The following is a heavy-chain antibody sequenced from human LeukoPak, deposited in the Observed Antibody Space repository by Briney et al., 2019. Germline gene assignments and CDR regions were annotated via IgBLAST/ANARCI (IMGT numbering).Heavy chain of an antibody. D-gene: IGHD3-3*02. V-gene: IGHV4-34*01. CDR2: INHSGST. Sequence: PSETLSLICAVYGGSFSGYYWSWIRQPPGKGLEWIGEINHSGSTNYNPSPKSRVTISVDTSKNQFSLKLSSVTAADTAVYYCARGHFWSGYYYYYYGMDVWGQGTTVTVSS. CDR1: GGSFSGYY. J-gene: IGHJ6*02. CDR3: ARGHFWSGYYYYYYGMDV.